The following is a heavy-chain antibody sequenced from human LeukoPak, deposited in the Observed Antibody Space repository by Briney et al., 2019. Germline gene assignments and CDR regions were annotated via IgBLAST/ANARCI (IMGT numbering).Heavy chain of an antibody. CDR2: ISSSGSTI. Sequence: PGRSLRLSCAVSGYTYSRYEMNCVRQAPGKGREGVSYISSSGSTIYYAESVKGRFTISRDNAKNTLYLPMNSLRAEDTAVYYCARDPGNWGQGTLVTVSS. J-gene: IGHJ4*02. V-gene: IGHV3-48*03. CDR3: ARDPGN. CDR1: GYTYSRYE.